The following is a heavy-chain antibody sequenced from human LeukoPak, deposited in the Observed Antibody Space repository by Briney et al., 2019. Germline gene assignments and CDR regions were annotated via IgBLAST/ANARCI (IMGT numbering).Heavy chain of an antibody. V-gene: IGHV3-30-3*01. CDR3: ARDGGYSGYDWVGLDH. Sequence: GGSLRLSCAASRFTFSSYAMHWVRQAPGKGLEWVAVISYDGSNKYYADSVKGRFTISRDNSNNTLYLQLNSLRPGDTAVYYCARDGGYSGYDWVGLDHWGQGTLVTVSS. CDR1: RFTFSSYA. J-gene: IGHJ4*02. CDR2: ISYDGSNK. D-gene: IGHD5-12*01.